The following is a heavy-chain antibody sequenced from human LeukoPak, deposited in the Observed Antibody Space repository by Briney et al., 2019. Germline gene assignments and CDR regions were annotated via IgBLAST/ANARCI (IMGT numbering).Heavy chain of an antibody. CDR1: GFFFSDSA. D-gene: IGHD3-22*01. CDR3: ARDQYYYDSSGPLDY. CDR2: TTGRGDNT. Sequence: GGSLRLSCAASGFFFSDSAMAWVRQAPGKGLEWVSTTTGRGDNTHYADSVKGRFTFSRDNSKNTLYLQMNSLRAEDTAVYYCARDQYYYDSSGPLDYWGQGTLVTVSS. V-gene: IGHV3-23*01. J-gene: IGHJ4*02.